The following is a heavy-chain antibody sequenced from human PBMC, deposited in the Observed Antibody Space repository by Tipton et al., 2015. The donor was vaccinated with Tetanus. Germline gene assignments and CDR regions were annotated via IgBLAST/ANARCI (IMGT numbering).Heavy chain of an antibody. CDR2: VYYDGSP. Sequence: TLSLTCTVSDDSMSSGTSYWGRVRQPPGKALEWLGTVYYDGSPYYNSSLKSRLTISVDTSKRQFFLRLTSVTAADTAVYYCARQAENWFDPWGQGTLVTVSS. V-gene: IGHV4-39*01. CDR1: DDSMSSGTSY. CDR3: ARQAENWFDP. J-gene: IGHJ5*02.